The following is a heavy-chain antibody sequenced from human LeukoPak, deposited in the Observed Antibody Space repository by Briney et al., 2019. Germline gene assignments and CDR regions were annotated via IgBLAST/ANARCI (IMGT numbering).Heavy chain of an antibody. V-gene: IGHV3-13*01. D-gene: IGHD1-1*01. Sequence: GGSLRLSCAASGFTFSSYDMHWVRQATGKGLEWVSAIGTAGDTYYPGSVKGRFTISRENAKNSLYLQMNSLRAGDTAVYYCARGTGTTYEDAFDIWGQGTMVTVSS. CDR1: GFTFSSYD. CDR2: IGTAGDT. J-gene: IGHJ3*02. CDR3: ARGTGTTYEDAFDI.